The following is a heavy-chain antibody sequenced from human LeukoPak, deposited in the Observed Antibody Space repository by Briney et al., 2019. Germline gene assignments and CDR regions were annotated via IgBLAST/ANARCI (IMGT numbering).Heavy chain of an antibody. Sequence: ASVKVSCKASGGTFSSYAISWVRQAPGQGLEWMGWISAYNGNTNYAQKLQGRVTMTTDTSTSTAYMELRRLRSDDTAVYYCARDWDPSVAGGLGSNFDYWGQGTLVTVSS. V-gene: IGHV1-18*01. J-gene: IGHJ4*02. CDR2: ISAYNGNT. CDR3: ARDWDPSVAGGLGSNFDY. CDR1: GGTFSSYA. D-gene: IGHD6-19*01.